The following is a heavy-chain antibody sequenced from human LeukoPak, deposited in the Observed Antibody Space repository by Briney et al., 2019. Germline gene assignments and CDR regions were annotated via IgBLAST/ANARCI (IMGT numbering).Heavy chain of an antibody. CDR1: GFTFSSHA. V-gene: IGHV3-23*01. D-gene: IGHD2-21*02. J-gene: IGHJ4*02. CDR3: AKDRGSYCGGDCYKDY. CDR2: ISGSGGST. Sequence: GGSLRLSCAASGFTFSSHAMSWVRQAPGKGLEWVSAISGSGGSTYYADSVKGRFTISRDNSKNTLYLQMNSLRAEDTAVYYCAKDRGSYCGGDCYKDYWGQGTLVTVSS.